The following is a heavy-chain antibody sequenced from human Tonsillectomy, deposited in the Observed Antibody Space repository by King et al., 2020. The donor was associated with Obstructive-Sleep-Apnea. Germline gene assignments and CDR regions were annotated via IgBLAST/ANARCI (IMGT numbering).Heavy chain of an antibody. Sequence: VQLVESGGGLVQPGGSLKLSCAASGFTFSGSAMHWVRQASGKGLEWVGRIRSKVNSYATAYAASVKGRFTISRDDSKNTAYLQMKSLKTGGKAVYYCTRRGVMVRGVIGSYGMDVWGQGTTVTVSS. D-gene: IGHD3-10*01. CDR1: GFTFSGSA. CDR2: IRSKVNSYAT. J-gene: IGHJ6*02. CDR3: TRRGVMVRGVIGSYGMDV. V-gene: IGHV3-73*02.